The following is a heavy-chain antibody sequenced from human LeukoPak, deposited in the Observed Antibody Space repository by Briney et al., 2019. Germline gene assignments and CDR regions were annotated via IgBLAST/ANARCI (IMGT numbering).Heavy chain of an antibody. Sequence: ASVKVSCKASGYTFTSYGISWVRQAPGQGLEWMGWISAYNGNTNYAQKLQGRVTMTTDTSTSTAYMELRSLRSDDTAVYYCARDLGYYDSSGYHDAFDIWGQGTIVTVSS. J-gene: IGHJ3*02. CDR2: ISAYNGNT. CDR3: ARDLGYYDSSGYHDAFDI. D-gene: IGHD3-22*01. CDR1: GYTFTSYG. V-gene: IGHV1-18*01.